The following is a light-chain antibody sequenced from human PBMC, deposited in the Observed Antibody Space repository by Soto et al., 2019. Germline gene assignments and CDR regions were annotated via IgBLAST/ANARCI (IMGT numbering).Light chain of an antibody. CDR1: SSNIGSNT. CDR3: ATWDDTLNGDVV. CDR2: STF. J-gene: IGLJ2*01. V-gene: IGLV1-44*01. Sequence: QSMLTQPPSASGTPGQRVTLSCSGGSSNIGSNTVNWYQQLPGTAPRLLIYSTFQRPSGVPDRFSGSKSGTSASLAINGLQSEDEADYYCATWDDTLNGDVVFGGGTKLTVL.